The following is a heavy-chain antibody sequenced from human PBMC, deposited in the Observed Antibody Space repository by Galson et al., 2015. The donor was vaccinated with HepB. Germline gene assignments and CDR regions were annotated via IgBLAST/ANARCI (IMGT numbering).Heavy chain of an antibody. V-gene: IGHV3-30*18. D-gene: IGHD3-10*01. CDR2: ISYDGSNK. CDR1: GFTFSSYG. Sequence: SLRLSCAASGFTFSSYGMHWVRQAPGKGLEWVAVISYDGSNKYYADSVKGRFTISRDNSKNTLYLQMNSLRAEDTAVYYCAKDQRGGSYLDYWGQGTLVTVSS. CDR3: AKDQRGGSYLDY. J-gene: IGHJ4*02.